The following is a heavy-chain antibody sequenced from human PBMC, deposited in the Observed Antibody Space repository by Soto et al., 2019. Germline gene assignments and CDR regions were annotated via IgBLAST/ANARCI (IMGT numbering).Heavy chain of an antibody. CDR2: INPSGGST. D-gene: IGHD6-19*01. CDR1: GYTFTSYY. V-gene: IGHV1-46*01. J-gene: IGHJ6*02. CDR3: ARAPRIAVAGRYYYGMDV. Sequence: ASVKVSCKASGYTFTSYYMHWVRQAPGQGLEWMGIINPSGGSTSYAQKFQGRVTMTRDTSTSTVYMELSSLRSEDTAVYYCARAPRIAVAGRYYYGMDVWGQGTTVTVSS.